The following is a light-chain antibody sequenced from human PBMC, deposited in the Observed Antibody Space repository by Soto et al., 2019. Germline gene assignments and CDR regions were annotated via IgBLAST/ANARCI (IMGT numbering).Light chain of an antibody. CDR1: QSVSRY. V-gene: IGKV3-11*02. J-gene: IGKJ5*01. CDR2: DAS. Sequence: ETVLTQSPATLSLSPGERATLSCRASQSVSRYLAWYQQKPGQAPRLLIYDASNRATGIPARFSGSGSGRDFTLPISSREPEDFAVYYCQQRGNWPPITFGQGTQLDIK. CDR3: QQRGNWPPIT.